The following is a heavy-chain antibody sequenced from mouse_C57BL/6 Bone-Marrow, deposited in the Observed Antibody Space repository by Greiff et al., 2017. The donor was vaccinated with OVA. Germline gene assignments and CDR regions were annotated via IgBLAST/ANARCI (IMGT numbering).Heavy chain of an antibody. Sequence: VQLQQSGPELVRPGASVKISCKAPGYTFTSHWMQWVRQRPGQGLAWIGEIFPGSGSTYYNEKFKGKATLTVDTSSSTAYMQLSSLTSEDSAVYFCARSRYDGYPTWFAYWGQGTLVTVSA. CDR3: ARSRYDGYPTWFAY. V-gene: IGHV1-56*01. CDR1: GYTFTSHW. J-gene: IGHJ3*01. CDR2: IFPGSGST. D-gene: IGHD2-3*01.